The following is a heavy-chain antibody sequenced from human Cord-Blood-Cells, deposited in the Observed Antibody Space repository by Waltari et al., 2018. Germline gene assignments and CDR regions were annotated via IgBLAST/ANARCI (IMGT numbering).Heavy chain of an antibody. Sequence: QVQLVESGGGVVQPGRSLRLSCAASGFTFSSYGMHWVRQAPGKGLEWVAVIWYDGSNKYYADSVKGRVTISRDNSKNTLYLQRNSLRAEDTAVYYCARDLSIAAAIKGYFDYWGQGTLVTVSS. CDR2: IWYDGSNK. CDR3: ARDLSIAAAIKGYFDY. V-gene: IGHV3-33*01. D-gene: IGHD6-13*01. J-gene: IGHJ4*02. CDR1: GFTFSSYG.